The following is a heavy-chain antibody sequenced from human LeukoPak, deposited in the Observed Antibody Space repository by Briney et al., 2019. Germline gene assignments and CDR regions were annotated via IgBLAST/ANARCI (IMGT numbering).Heavy chain of an antibody. V-gene: IGHV1-2*02. J-gene: IGHJ5*02. Sequence: GASVKVSCKASGYTFTGYYMHWVRQAPGQGLEWMGWINPNSGGTNYAQKFQGRVTMTRDTSISTAYMELSRLRSDDTAVYYCARDRAAVGTSRWFDPWGQGTLVIVSS. CDR3: ARDRAAVGTSRWFDP. CDR1: GYTFTGYY. CDR2: INPNSGGT. D-gene: IGHD6-13*01.